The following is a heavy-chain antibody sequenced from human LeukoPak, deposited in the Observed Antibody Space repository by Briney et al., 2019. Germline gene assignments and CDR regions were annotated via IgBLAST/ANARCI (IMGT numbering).Heavy chain of an antibody. D-gene: IGHD6-13*01. J-gene: IGHJ4*02. Sequence: GGSLRLSCAASGFTFDDYAMHWVRQAPGKGLEWVSGISWNSGSIGYADSVKGRFTISRDNAKNSLYLQMNSLRAEDTALYYCAKGAIAAAGPCDYWGQGTLVTVSS. CDR1: GFTFDDYA. CDR3: AKGAIAAAGPCDY. V-gene: IGHV3-9*01. CDR2: ISWNSGSI.